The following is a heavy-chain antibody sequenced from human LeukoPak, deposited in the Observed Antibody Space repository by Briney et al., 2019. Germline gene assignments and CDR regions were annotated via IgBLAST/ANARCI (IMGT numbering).Heavy chain of an antibody. CDR1: GGSFSNYY. V-gene: IGHV4-34*01. D-gene: IGHD3-22*01. CDR3: ARAPHFFDTSGSRYYFDY. Sequence: SETLSLTCAVYGGSFSNYYWSWIRQSPGKGLEWIGEINHTGSTNYNPSLKSRVTISVDTSKRQFSLNLSSVTAADTAVYYCARAPHFFDTSGSRYYFDYWGQGALVTVSS. J-gene: IGHJ4*02. CDR2: INHTGST.